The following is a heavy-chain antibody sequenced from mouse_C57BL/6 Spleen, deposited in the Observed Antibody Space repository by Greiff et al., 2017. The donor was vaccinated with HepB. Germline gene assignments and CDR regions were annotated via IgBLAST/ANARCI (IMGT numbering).Heavy chain of an antibody. Sequence: VQLKESGPELVKPGASVKISCKASGYSFTGYYMNWVKQSPEKSLEWIGEINPSTGGTTYNQTFKAKATLTVDKSSSTAYMQLKSMTSEDSAVYYCARLRGSSFFFDYWGQGTTLTVSS. CDR1: GYSFTGYY. D-gene: IGHD1-1*01. CDR2: INPSTGGT. CDR3: ARLRGSSFFFDY. V-gene: IGHV1-42*01. J-gene: IGHJ2*01.